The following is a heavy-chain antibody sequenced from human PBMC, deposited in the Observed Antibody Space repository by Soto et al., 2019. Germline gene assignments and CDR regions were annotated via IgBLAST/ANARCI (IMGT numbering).Heavy chain of an antibody. D-gene: IGHD3-9*01. Sequence: QVRLVQSGAEVKKPGASVKVSCKASGYTFTSYAMHWVRQAPGQRLEWMGWINAGNGNTKYSQKFQGRVTITRDTSASTAYMELSSLRSEDTAVYYCARDSRGYDILTGYYSYFDYWGQGTLVTVSS. J-gene: IGHJ4*02. CDR3: ARDSRGYDILTGYYSYFDY. V-gene: IGHV1-3*01. CDR2: INAGNGNT. CDR1: GYTFTSYA.